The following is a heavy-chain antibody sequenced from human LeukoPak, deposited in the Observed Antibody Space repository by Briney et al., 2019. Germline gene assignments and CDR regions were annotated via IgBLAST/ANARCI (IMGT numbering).Heavy chain of an antibody. J-gene: IGHJ4*02. CDR1: GYTFSGSY. CDR3: ASGYGSGSYDY. D-gene: IGHD3-10*01. V-gene: IGHV1-2*06. CDR2: INPNSGDT. Sequence: ASVKVSCKTSGYTFSGSYIHWVRQAPGQGLEWMGRINPNSGDTNYAQNFQGRVTMTRDTSITTAYMELSSLTSDDTAVYYCASGYGSGSYDYWGQGTLVTVSS.